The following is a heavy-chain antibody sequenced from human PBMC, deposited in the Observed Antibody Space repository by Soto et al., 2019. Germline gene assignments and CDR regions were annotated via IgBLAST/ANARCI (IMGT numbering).Heavy chain of an antibody. CDR1: GCPFSSYE. CDR3: ARFWSDF. J-gene: IGHJ4*02. CDR2: ISAAGDAI. D-gene: IGHD3-3*01. Sequence: GGSLRLSCAASGCPFSSYEMNWVRQAPGKGLEWLSFISAAGDAIYYADSVQGRFTISRDNAKSTLYLQMNSLRVEDTAVYYCARFWSDFWGQGTLVTVSS. V-gene: IGHV3-48*03.